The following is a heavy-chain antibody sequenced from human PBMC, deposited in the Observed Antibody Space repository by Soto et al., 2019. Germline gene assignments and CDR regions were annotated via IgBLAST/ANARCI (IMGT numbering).Heavy chain of an antibody. J-gene: IGHJ4*02. CDR3: ASAFGGWPPDS. CDR2: IYYSGST. Sequence: PSETLSLTCTVSGGSISSGDYHWSWIRQHPGKGLEWIGHIYYSGSTYYNPSLESRVTISVDTPKNQFSLNLTSVTAADTAVYYCASAFGGWPPDSWGQGTLVTVSS. D-gene: IGHD6-19*01. CDR1: GGSISSGDYH. V-gene: IGHV4-31*03.